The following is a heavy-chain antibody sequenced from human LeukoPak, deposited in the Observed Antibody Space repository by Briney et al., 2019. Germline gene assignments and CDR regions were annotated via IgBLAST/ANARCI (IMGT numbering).Heavy chain of an antibody. V-gene: IGHV1-46*04. CDR1: GYTFTSYD. D-gene: IGHD2-21*02. Sequence: ASVKVSCKTSGYTFTSYDVHWVRQAPGQGLEWMGIIEPISGSTTYAHKLEDSITMTRDTSTTTVFLELSSLTSEDTAIYFCARHGGDYPDTWGQGTLVTVSS. CDR2: IEPISGST. J-gene: IGHJ5*02. CDR3: ARHGGDYPDT.